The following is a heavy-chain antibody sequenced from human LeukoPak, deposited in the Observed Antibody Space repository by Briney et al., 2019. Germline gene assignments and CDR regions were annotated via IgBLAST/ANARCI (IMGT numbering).Heavy chain of an antibody. CDR3: ASGASHAFDI. CDR2: ISSSSNYI. J-gene: IGHJ3*02. CDR1: GFTFDSYT. V-gene: IGHV3-21*06. Sequence: GGSLRLSCAASGFTFDSYTMNWVCQAPGKGLEWVSSISSSSNYIYYADSVKGRFTISRDNAKNALYLQMNSLRAEDTAVYYCASGASHAFDIWGQGTMVTVSS. D-gene: IGHD3-16*01.